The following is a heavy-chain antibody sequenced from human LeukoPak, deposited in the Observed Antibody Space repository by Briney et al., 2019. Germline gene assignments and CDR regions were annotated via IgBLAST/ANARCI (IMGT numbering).Heavy chain of an antibody. Sequence: GGSLRLSCAASGFTFTSYGMSWVRQAPGKGLEWVANIKQDGSEKSYVDSVKGRFTISRDNTKNSLYLQLNSLRAEDTATYYCAKYSYGSGTSFDPWGQGTLVTVSS. CDR3: AKYSYGSGTSFDP. J-gene: IGHJ5*02. CDR1: GFTFTSYG. V-gene: IGHV3-7*01. CDR2: IKQDGSEK. D-gene: IGHD3-10*01.